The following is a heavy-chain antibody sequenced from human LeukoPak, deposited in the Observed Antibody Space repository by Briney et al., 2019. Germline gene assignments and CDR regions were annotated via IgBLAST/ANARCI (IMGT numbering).Heavy chain of an antibody. J-gene: IGHJ3*02. D-gene: IGHD1-26*01. Sequence: GGSLRLSCAASGFTFSSYAMSWVRQTPGKGLEWVSAISDSGGSTYYADSVKGRFTISRDNSKNTLYLQMNSLRAEDTAVYYCAKEKIGSYAFDIWGQGTMATVSS. CDR2: ISDSGGST. CDR1: GFTFSSYA. CDR3: AKEKIGSYAFDI. V-gene: IGHV3-23*01.